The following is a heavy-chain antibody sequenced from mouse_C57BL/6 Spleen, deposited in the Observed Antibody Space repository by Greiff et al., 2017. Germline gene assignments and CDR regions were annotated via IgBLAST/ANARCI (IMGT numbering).Heavy chain of an antibody. Sequence: LKQSGAELVKPGASVKISCKASGYAFSSYWMNWVKQRPGKGLEWIGQIYPGDGDTNYNGKFKGKATLTADKSSSTAYMQLSSLTSEDSAVYFCADGYYDAMDYWGQGTSVTVSS. CDR3: ADGYYDAMDY. CDR2: IYPGDGDT. J-gene: IGHJ4*01. CDR1: GYAFSSYW. V-gene: IGHV1-80*01. D-gene: IGHD2-3*01.